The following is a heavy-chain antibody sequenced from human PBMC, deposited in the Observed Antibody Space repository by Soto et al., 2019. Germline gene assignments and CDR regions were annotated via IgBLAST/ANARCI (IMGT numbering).Heavy chain of an antibody. D-gene: IGHD3-3*01. CDR3: ARAQNYDFWSGYYYEKKYNWFDP. CDR1: GFTFSSYW. CDR2: INSDGSST. J-gene: IGHJ5*02. Sequence: GGSLRLSCAASGFTFSSYWMHWVRQAPGKGLVWVSRINSDGSSTSYADSVKGRFTISRDNAKNTLYLQMNSLRAEDTAVYYCARAQNYDFWSGYYYEKKYNWFDPWGQGTLVTVSS. V-gene: IGHV3-74*01.